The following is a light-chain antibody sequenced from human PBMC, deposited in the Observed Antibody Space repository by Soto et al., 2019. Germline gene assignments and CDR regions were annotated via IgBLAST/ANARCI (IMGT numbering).Light chain of an antibody. CDR2: LGS. V-gene: IGKV2-28*01. CDR1: QSLLHSNGYNY. J-gene: IGKJ1*01. Sequence: DIVMTQSPLSLPVTPGEPASISCRSSQSLLHSNGYNYLDWYLQKPGQSPQLLIYLGSNRASGVPDSVSGSGSGTDFTLIIRRVEAEDLGVSYCRQARKSPNTFGKGTKVEIK. CDR3: RQARKSPNT.